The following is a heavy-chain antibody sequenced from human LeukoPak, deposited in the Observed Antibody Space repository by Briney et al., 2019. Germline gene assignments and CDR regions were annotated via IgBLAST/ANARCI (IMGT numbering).Heavy chain of an antibody. Sequence: ASVKVSCKASGYTFTTYGISWVRQAPGQGIEWMGWISAYNGNTNYAQRVQGRVTMTTDRSTSTAYMELRSLRSDDTAIYYCARAPKSGSYFAYWGQGTLVTVSS. CDR1: GYTFTTYG. V-gene: IGHV1-18*01. CDR3: ARAPKSGSYFAY. D-gene: IGHD1-26*01. J-gene: IGHJ4*02. CDR2: ISAYNGNT.